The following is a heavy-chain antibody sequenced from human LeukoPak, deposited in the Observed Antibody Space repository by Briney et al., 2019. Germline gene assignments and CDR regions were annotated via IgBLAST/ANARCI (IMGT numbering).Heavy chain of an antibody. D-gene: IGHD5-12*01. Sequence: ASVKVSCKASGGTFSSYAISWVRQAPGQGLGWMARIIPILGIANYAQKFQGRVTITADKSTSTAYMELSTLRSEDTAVYYCARDREYSGFGVYYFDYWGQGTLVTVSS. CDR1: GGTFSSYA. V-gene: IGHV1-69*04. J-gene: IGHJ4*02. CDR3: ARDREYSGFGVYYFDY. CDR2: IIPILGIA.